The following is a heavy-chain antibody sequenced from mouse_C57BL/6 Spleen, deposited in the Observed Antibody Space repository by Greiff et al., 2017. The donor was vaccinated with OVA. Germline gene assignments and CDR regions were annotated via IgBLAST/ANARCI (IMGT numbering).Heavy chain of an antibody. CDR3: ARIGFYDYGFAY. D-gene: IGHD2-4*01. J-gene: IGHJ3*01. V-gene: IGHV1-9*01. Sequence: VQLQQSGAELMKPGASVKLSCKATGYTFTGYWIEWVKQRPGHGLEWIGEILPGSGSTNYNDKFKGKATFTADTSSNTAYMQLSSLTTEDSAIYYCARIGFYDYGFAYWGQGTLVTVSA. CDR1: GYTFTGYW. CDR2: ILPGSGST.